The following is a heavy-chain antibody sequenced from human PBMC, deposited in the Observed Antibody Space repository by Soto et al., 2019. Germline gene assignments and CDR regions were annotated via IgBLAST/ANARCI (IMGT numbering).Heavy chain of an antibody. V-gene: IGHV3-7*03. J-gene: IGHJ4*02. Sequence: GGSLRLSCAASGFVFRSYWMSWVRQAPGKGLEWVANINQDGSEKYYVDSVRGRFIISRDNAENSLYLQMNSLRAADTAVYYCARIAVAGTIDYWGQGTLVTVSS. CDR3: ARIAVAGTIDY. CDR2: INQDGSEK. D-gene: IGHD6-19*01. CDR1: GFVFRSYW.